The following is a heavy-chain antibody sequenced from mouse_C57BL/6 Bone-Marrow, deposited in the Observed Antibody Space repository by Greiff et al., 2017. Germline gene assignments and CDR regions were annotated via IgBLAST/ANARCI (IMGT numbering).Heavy chain of an antibody. CDR2: IHPSDSDT. CDR1: GYTFTRYW. J-gene: IGHJ3*01. CDR3: VAPFAY. Sequence: QVQLQQPGAELVKPGASVKVSCKASGYTFTRYWMHWVTQRPGQGLEWIGRIHPSDSDTNSNQKFKGKATLTVDNYSSTAYMQRSSLTSEDSAVYYCVAPFAYGGQGTLVTVSA. V-gene: IGHV1-74*01. D-gene: IGHD1-3*01.